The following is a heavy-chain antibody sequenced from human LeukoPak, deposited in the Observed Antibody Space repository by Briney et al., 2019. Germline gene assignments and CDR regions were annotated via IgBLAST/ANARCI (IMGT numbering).Heavy chain of an antibody. CDR2: IRYDGSNK. V-gene: IGHV3-30*02. Sequence: GGSLRLSCAASGFTFSSYGMHWVRQAPGKGLEWVAFIRYDGSNKYYADSVKGRFTISRDNSKNTLYLQMNSLRAEDTAVYYCAKDRGGYSGSYVDYWGQGTLVTVSS. CDR3: AKDRGGYSGSYVDY. D-gene: IGHD1-26*01. J-gene: IGHJ4*02. CDR1: GFTFSSYG.